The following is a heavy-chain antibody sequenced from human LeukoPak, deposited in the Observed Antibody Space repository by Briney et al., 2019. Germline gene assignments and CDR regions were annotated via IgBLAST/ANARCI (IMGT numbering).Heavy chain of an antibody. D-gene: IGHD3-3*01. CDR1: GFTFSSYW. CDR3: ARAVWSGYYMDY. CDR2: INSDGSST. Sequence: GGSLRLSCAASGFTFSSYWMHWVRQAPGKGLVWVSRINSDGSSTSYAGSVKGRFTISRDNAKNTLYLQMNSLRAEDTAVYYCARAVWSGYYMDYWGQGTLVTVSS. J-gene: IGHJ4*02. V-gene: IGHV3-74*01.